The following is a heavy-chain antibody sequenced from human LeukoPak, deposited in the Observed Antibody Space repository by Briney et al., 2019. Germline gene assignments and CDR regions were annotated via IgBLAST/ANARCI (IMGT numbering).Heavy chain of an antibody. Sequence: GGSLRLSCAASGFTFSSYWMSWVRQAPGKGLEWVANINQDGGEKIYVDSVKGRFTISRDNAKNSLYLQMNSLRAEDTAMYYCARDIVVVPATFGYWGQGTLVSVSS. J-gene: IGHJ4*02. V-gene: IGHV3-7*01. CDR2: INQDGGEK. CDR1: GFTFSSYW. CDR3: ARDIVVVPATFGY. D-gene: IGHD2-2*01.